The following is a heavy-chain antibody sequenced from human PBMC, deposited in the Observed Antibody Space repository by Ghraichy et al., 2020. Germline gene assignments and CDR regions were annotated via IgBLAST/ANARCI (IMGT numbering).Heavy chain of an antibody. Sequence: GGSLRLSCAASGFTFNDFAMHWVRQTPGKSLEWVSGINWNSDDVGYVDSVKGRFSISRDNAKNSLFLQMHSLRPEDTGFYYCAKGRGFAFGIDAFEMWGQGTAVTVSS. V-gene: IGHV3-9*01. CDR2: INWNSDDV. D-gene: IGHD3-10*01. J-gene: IGHJ3*02. CDR1: GFTFNDFA. CDR3: AKGRGFAFGIDAFEM.